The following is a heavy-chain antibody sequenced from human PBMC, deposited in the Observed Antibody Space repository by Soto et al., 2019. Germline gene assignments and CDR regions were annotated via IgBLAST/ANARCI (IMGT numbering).Heavy chain of an antibody. CDR1: GFTFIDYY. CDR2: IGFRGSSI. D-gene: IGHD2-15*01. CDR3: AIPREGGYCSGGSCGFYMYV. V-gene: IGHV3-11*01. Sequence: KSGGSLRLSCAASGFTFIDYYMGWVRQAPGKGLEWVSFIGFRGSSIFYADSVKGRFTISSDNAKKSIFLQMKSLRADDTSVYYCAIPREGGYCSGGSCGFYMYVWGKGTTVTVSS. J-gene: IGHJ6*03.